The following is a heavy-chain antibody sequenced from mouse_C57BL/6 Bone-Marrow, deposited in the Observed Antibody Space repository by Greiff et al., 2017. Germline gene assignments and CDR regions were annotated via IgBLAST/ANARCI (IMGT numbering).Heavy chain of an antibody. J-gene: IGHJ2*01. CDR2: INPSTGGT. D-gene: IGHD1-1*01. CDR1: GYSFTGYY. V-gene: IGHV1-42*01. CDR3: ARYPLYGPYFDY. Sequence: VQLQQSGPELVKPGASVKISCKASGYSFTGYYMNWVKQSPEKSLEWIGEINPSTGGTTYNQKFKAKATLTVYKSSSTAYMQLKSLTSEDSAVYYCARYPLYGPYFDYWGQGTTLTVSS.